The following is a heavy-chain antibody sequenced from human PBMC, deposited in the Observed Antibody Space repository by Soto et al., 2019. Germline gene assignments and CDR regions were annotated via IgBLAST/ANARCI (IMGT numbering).Heavy chain of an antibody. CDR3: ATTFGGVIVNAIYY. D-gene: IGHD3-16*02. J-gene: IGHJ4*02. V-gene: IGHV3-23*01. Sequence: GGSLRLSCAASGFTFSSYAMSWVRQAPGKGLEWVSAISGSGGSTYYADSVKGRFTISRDNSKNTLYLQMNSLRAEDTAVYYCATTFGGVIVNAIYYWGQGTLVTVSS. CDR1: GFTFSSYA. CDR2: ISGSGGST.